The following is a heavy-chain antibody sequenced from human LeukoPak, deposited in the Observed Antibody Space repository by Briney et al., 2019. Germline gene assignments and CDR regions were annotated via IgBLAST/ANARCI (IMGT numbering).Heavy chain of an antibody. D-gene: IGHD6-19*01. CDR1: GGSISSYY. V-gene: IGHV4-59*01. J-gene: IGHJ4*02. CDR3: ARLYYSSGWYRYFDY. Sequence: SETLSLTCTVSGGSISSYYWSRIRQPPGKGREWIGYIYSSGSTNYNPSLRSRVTISVDTSKNQFSLRLSSVTAADTAVYYCARLYYSSGWYRYFDYWGQGTLVTVSS. CDR2: IYSSGST.